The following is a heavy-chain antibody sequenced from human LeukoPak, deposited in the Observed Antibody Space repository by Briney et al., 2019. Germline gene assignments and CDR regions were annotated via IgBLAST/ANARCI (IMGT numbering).Heavy chain of an antibody. CDR3: AKDMSPYSGSSFDY. CDR1: GFTFNDCA. J-gene: IGHJ4*02. Sequence: PGGSLRLSCVASGFTFNDCAMHWVRQAPGKGLEWVSGISWNSGSIGYADSVKGRFTISRDNAKNSLYLQMNSLRAEDTALYYCAKDMSPYSGSSFDYWGQGTLVTVSS. D-gene: IGHD1-26*01. CDR2: ISWNSGSI. V-gene: IGHV3-9*01.